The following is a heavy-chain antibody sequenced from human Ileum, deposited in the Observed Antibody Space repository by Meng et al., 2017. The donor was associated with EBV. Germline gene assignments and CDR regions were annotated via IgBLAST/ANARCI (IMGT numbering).Heavy chain of an antibody. J-gene: IGHJ5*02. D-gene: IGHD2-2*01. Sequence: QITLKESGSTLVKPXXXXTLTCTFSGFSLSTSEVGVGWIRQPPGKALEWLAVIYWDDDKRYSPSLKSRLTITKDTSKNQVVLTLTNMDPVDTATYYCALFTRSWFDPWGQGTLGTVSS. CDR1: GFSLSTSEVG. CDR2: IYWDDDK. V-gene: IGHV2-5*02. CDR3: ALFTRSWFDP.